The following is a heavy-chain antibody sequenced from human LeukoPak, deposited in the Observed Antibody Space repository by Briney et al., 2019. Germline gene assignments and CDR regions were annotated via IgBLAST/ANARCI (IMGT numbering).Heavy chain of an antibody. CDR3: ARQRGEVPAAKPGAFDI. D-gene: IGHD2-2*02. V-gene: IGHV4-39*01. Sequence: SETLSLTCTVSDGSISSSSYYWGWIRQPPGQGLEWIGIIYYSGSTYYNPSLKSRVTISVDTSKNQFSLELSSVTAADTAVYYCARQRGEVPAAKPGAFDIWGQGTMVTVSS. CDR2: IYYSGST. CDR1: DGSISSSSYY. J-gene: IGHJ3*02.